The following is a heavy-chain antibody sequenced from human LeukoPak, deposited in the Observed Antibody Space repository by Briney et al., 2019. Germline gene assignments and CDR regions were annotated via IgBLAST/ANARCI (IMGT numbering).Heavy chain of an antibody. D-gene: IGHD3-10*01. CDR1: GFTFSSYP. J-gene: IGHJ4*02. CDR2: ISGSGDNT. V-gene: IGHV3-23*01. CDR3: AKDYMMWGVNNFEY. Sequence: GGSLRLSCAASGFTFSSYPMSWVRQAPVKGLEWVSSISGSGDNTYYADSVKGRFTISRDNSKNTLYLQFNRLRDEDAAVYYCAKDYMMWGVNNFEYWGQGTQVTVSS.